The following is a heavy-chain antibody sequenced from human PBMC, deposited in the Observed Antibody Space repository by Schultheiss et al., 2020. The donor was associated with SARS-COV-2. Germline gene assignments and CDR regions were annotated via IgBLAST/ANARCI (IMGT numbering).Heavy chain of an antibody. CDR2: ISGSGGST. J-gene: IGHJ4*02. V-gene: IGHV3-23*01. D-gene: IGHD6-6*01. Sequence: GGSLRLSCAASGFTFSSYAMSWVRQAPGKGLEWVSAISGSGGSTYYADSVKGRFTVSRDNSKNTLYLQMNSLRAEDTAVYYCAKDGEYSSSRLDYWGQGNLVTVSS. CDR3: AKDGEYSSSRLDY. CDR1: GFTFSSYA.